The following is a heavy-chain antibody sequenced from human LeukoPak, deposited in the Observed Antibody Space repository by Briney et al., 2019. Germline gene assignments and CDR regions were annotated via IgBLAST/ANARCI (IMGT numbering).Heavy chain of an antibody. D-gene: IGHD3-10*01. J-gene: IGHJ5*02. CDR3: ARGVRFHVGSGNWFDL. Sequence: SETLSLTCAVSGGTFRGYFWSWIRQPPGKGLAWIGEIDHSGSTNYNPSLESRVTVSVDTSKTLVSLNLKSVTAADTAVYYCARGVRFHVGSGNWFDLWGQGTLVTVSS. V-gene: IGHV4-34*01. CDR1: GGTFRGYF. CDR2: IDHSGST.